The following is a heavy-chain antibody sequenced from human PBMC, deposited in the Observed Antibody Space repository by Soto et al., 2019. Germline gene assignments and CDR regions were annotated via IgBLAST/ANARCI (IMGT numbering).Heavy chain of an antibody. CDR1: GGTFSRYA. CDR3: ARGGEIFGVFLRGEGYYYGMDV. V-gene: IGHV1-69*01. D-gene: IGHD3-3*01. CDR2: IVPMFGTT. J-gene: IGHJ6*02. Sequence: QVQLVQSGAEVKKPGSSVKVSCTASGGTFSRYAISWVRQAPGQGLEWMGGIVPMFGTTTYAQNFQARVTITADESTSTAYMELSSLRSEDTAVYYCARGGEIFGVFLRGEGYYYGMDVWGQGTTVTVSS.